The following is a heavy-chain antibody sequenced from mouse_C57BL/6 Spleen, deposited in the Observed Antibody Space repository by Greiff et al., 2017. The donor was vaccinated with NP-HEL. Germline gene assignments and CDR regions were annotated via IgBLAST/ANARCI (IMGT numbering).Heavy chain of an antibody. CDR3: ARWVVADYYAMDY. CDR2: INPNNGGT. Sequence: VQLQQSGPELVKPGASVKISCKASGYTFTDYYMNWVKQSHGKSLEWIGDINPNNGGTSYNQKFKGKATLTVDKSSSTAYMELRSLTSEDSAVYYCARWVVADYYAMDYWGQGTSVTVSS. V-gene: IGHV1-26*01. D-gene: IGHD1-1*01. CDR1: GYTFTDYY. J-gene: IGHJ4*01.